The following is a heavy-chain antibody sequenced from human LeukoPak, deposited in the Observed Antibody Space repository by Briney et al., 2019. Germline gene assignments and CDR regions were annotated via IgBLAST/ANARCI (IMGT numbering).Heavy chain of an antibody. CDR1: GYTFTGYY. Sequence: ASVKASCKASGYTFTGYYMHWVRQAPGQGLEWMGWINPNSGGTNYAQKFQGRVTMTRDTSISTAYMELSRLRSDDTAVYYCARERAGVTMVRGVTHPIGYGMDVWGQGTTVTVSS. CDR3: ARERAGVTMVRGVTHPIGYGMDV. V-gene: IGHV1-2*02. CDR2: INPNSGGT. D-gene: IGHD3-10*01. J-gene: IGHJ6*02.